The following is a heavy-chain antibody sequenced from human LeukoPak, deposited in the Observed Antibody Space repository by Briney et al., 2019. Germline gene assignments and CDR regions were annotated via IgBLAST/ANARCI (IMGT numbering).Heavy chain of an antibody. CDR2: ISSSTNTI. J-gene: IGHJ6*02. D-gene: IGHD4-23*01. Sequence: PGGSLRLSCAVSGFPFTLYNMNWVRQAPGKGLEWLSYISSSTNTIYYADSVKGRFTISRDNAKNSLYLQMNGLGAEDTAVYYCARARNGGYGGTYYYYYGMDVWGQGTTVTVSS. CDR1: GFPFTLYN. CDR3: ARARNGGYGGTYYYYYGMDV. V-gene: IGHV3-48*04.